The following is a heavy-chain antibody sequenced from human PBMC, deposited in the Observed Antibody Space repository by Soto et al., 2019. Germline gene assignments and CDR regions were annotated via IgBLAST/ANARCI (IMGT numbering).Heavy chain of an antibody. J-gene: IGHJ6*02. Sequence: SVKVSCKASGGTFDNYAISWVRQAPGQGLGWVGGIIPHVDAANYAQKFQGRVTIAADESAGTAYMELSRLTSEDTAVYYCAKGSYYDASSVYDTPGFYYNYFGLDVWGQGTTVTVSS. CDR1: GGTFDNYA. V-gene: IGHV1-69*13. CDR3: AKGSYYDASSVYDTPGFYYNYFGLDV. D-gene: IGHD3-22*01. CDR2: IIPHVDAA.